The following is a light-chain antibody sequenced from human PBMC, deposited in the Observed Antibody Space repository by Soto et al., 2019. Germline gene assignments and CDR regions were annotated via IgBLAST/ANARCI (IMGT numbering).Light chain of an antibody. V-gene: IGLV2-23*01. CDR3: CSYANSGTL. CDR2: EGS. J-gene: IGLJ1*01. Sequence: QSALTQPASVSGSPGRSIPISCTGTSSDVGSYNLVSWYQQHPGKAPKLMIYEGSKRPSGISDRFSGSKSGNTASLTISGLQAEDEADFYCCSYANSGTLFGTGTKVTVL. CDR1: SSDVGSYNL.